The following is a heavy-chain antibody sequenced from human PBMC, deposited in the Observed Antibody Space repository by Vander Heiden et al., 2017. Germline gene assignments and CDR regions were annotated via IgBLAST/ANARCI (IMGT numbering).Heavy chain of an antibody. CDR1: GFTFSSYS. J-gene: IGHJ3*02. CDR2: ISSSSSYI. D-gene: IGHD4-17*01. Sequence: EVQLVESGGGLVKPGGSLRLSCAASGFTFSSYSMNWVRQAPGKGLELVSSISSSSSYIYYADSVKGRFTISRDNAKNSLYLQMNSLRAEDTAVYYCARVAYGGGAFDIWGQGTMVTVSS. CDR3: ARVAYGGGAFDI. V-gene: IGHV3-21*01.